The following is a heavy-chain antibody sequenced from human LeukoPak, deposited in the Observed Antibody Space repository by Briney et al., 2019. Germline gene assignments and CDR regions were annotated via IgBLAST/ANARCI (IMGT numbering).Heavy chain of an antibody. CDR2: IWYDGSNK. CDR1: GFTFSSYG. CDR3: ARGGGGGNSPFDY. V-gene: IGHV3-33*01. J-gene: IGHJ4*02. Sequence: GRSLRPSCAASGFTFSSYGMHWVRQAPGKGLEWVAVIWYDGSNKYYANSVKGRFTISRDNSKNTLYLQMNSLRAEDTAVYYCARGGGGGNSPFDYWGQGTLVTVSS. D-gene: IGHD4-23*01.